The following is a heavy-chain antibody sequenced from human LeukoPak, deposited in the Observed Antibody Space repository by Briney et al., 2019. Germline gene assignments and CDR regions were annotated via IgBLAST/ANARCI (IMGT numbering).Heavy chain of an antibody. CDR1: GFTFSSYS. CDR3: AREDSSGYYPDYYFDY. V-gene: IGHV3-48*04. Sequence: PGGSLRLSFAASGFTFSSYSMNWVRQAPGKGLEWVSYMSSSSSTIYYADSVKGRFTISRDNAKNSLYLQMDSLRAEDTAVYYCAREDSSGYYPDYYFDYWGQGTLVTVSS. D-gene: IGHD3-22*01. CDR2: MSSSSSTI. J-gene: IGHJ4*02.